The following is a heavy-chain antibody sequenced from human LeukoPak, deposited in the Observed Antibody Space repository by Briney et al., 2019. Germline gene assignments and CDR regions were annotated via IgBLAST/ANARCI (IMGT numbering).Heavy chain of an antibody. V-gene: IGHV4-61*03. CDR1: GDSVSNGNYY. D-gene: IGHD3-10*01. Sequence: SETLSLTCTVSGDSVSNGNYYWSWLRQPPGKALEWIGYIYYTGKTYYNPSLEGRVTILVDTSKNHFSVRLSSVTAADTAVYYCARSQNYYGSGDYWSQGTLVTVSS. J-gene: IGHJ4*02. CDR2: IYYTGKT. CDR3: ARSQNYYGSGDY.